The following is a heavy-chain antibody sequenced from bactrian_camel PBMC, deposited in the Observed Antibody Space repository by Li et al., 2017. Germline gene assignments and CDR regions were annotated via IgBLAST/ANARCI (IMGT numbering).Heavy chain of an antibody. Sequence: HVQLVESGGGSVQPGGSLRLSRAASGDTPGSFCMGWIRQAPGKGLEWVAATDKNGRYADSVKGRFSISRDNIENVLYLQMNSLEPEDTAVYYCAAPDIGGLGPGTQVTVS. J-gene: IGHJ4*01. CDR2: TDKNGR. D-gene: IGHD7*01. CDR1: GDTPGSFC. V-gene: IGHV3S6*01.